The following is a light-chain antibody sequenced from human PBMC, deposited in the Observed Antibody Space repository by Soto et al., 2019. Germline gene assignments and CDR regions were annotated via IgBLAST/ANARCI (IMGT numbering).Light chain of an antibody. Sequence: EIVLTQSPATLSLSPGESATLSCGASQGVTSSYLAWYQQKPGLAPRLLIYDASSRAPGIPDRFSGSGSGTDFTLTISRLEPEDFAVYYCHQYASSPLTFGGGTKVEIK. CDR2: DAS. CDR3: HQYASSPLT. J-gene: IGKJ4*01. CDR1: QGVTSSY. V-gene: IGKV3D-20*01.